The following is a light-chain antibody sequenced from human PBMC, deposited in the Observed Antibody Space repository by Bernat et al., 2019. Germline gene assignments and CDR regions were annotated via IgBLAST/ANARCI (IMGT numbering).Light chain of an antibody. J-gene: IGKJ4*01. CDR1: QDISKY. V-gene: IGKV1-16*01. CDR3: QQYDRYPLI. CDR2: GAS. Sequence: DIQMTQSPSSLSASVGDRVTITCRATQDISKYLTWYQHRPGQAPKSLIYGASTLYSGVPSSVTGSGSGTDFTLTISSLQPEYLATYYCQQYDRYPLIIGGGTNVEVK.